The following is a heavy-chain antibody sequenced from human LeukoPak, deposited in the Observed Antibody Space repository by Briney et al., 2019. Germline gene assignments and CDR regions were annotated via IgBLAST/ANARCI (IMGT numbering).Heavy chain of an antibody. CDR2: IYYSGST. CDR3: ARVLELRSPVFDY. Sequence: SETLSLTCTVSGGSISSGGYYWSWIRQHPGKGLEWIGYIYYSGSTYYNPSLKSRATISVDTSKNQFSLKLSSVTAADTAVYYCARVLELRSPVFDYWGQGTLVTVSS. CDR1: GGSISSGGYY. J-gene: IGHJ4*02. V-gene: IGHV4-31*03. D-gene: IGHD1-7*01.